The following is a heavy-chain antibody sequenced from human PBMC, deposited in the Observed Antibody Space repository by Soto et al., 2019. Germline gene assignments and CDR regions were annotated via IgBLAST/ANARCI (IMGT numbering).Heavy chain of an antibody. D-gene: IGHD5-18*01. V-gene: IGHV4-4*02. CDR2: ISHSGNT. Sequence: VQLQESGPGLVKPSGTLSLTCAVSGGSISSGNWWSWVRQSPRKGLEWIGEISHSGNTNHNPSLNSRVTISLDKSKNQFSLKLTSVTAADTAVYYCASHRGNTYGPYDYWGQGTLVTVSS. J-gene: IGHJ4*02. CDR3: ASHRGNTYGPYDY. CDR1: GGSISSGNW.